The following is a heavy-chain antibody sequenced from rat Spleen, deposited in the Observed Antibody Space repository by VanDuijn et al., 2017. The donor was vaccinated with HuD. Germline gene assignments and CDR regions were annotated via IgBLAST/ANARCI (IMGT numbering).Heavy chain of an antibody. J-gene: IGHJ4*01. Sequence: EVHLVESGGGLVQPGRSLKLSCAASGFTFSDYYMAWVRQAPTKGLEWVARISYDGSSTYYRDSVKGRFTISRDNAKSTLYLQMDSLRSEDTATYYCASLMYTPDYLGVMDVWGQGASVTVSS. CDR1: GFTFSDYY. CDR3: ASLMYTPDYLGVMDV. CDR2: ISYDGSST. D-gene: IGHD1-6*01. V-gene: IGHV5S10*01.